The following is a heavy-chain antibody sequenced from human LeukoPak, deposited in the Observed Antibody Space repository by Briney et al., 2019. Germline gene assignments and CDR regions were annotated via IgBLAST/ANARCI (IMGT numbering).Heavy chain of an antibody. CDR3: ARDTGDYDLLDY. Sequence: PGRSLRLSCAASGFTFSSYGMHWVRQAPGKGLEWVAVISYDGSNKYYADSVKGRFTISRDNSKSTLYLQMNSLRAEDTAVYYCARDTGDYDLLDYWGQGTLVTVSS. D-gene: IGHD4-17*01. J-gene: IGHJ4*02. CDR2: ISYDGSNK. CDR1: GFTFSSYG. V-gene: IGHV3-30*03.